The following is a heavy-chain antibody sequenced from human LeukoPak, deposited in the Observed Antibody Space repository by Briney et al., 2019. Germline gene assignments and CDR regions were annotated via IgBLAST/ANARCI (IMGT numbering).Heavy chain of an antibody. V-gene: IGHV3-21*04. D-gene: IGHD3-22*01. Sequence: GGSLRLSCAASGFTFSSYSMNWVRQAPGKGLEWVSSVSSSSSYIYYADSVKGRFTISRDNAKNSLYLQMNSLRAEDTAVYYCASARDYYDSSGYPRYYYYYMDVWGKGTTVTVSS. CDR1: GFTFSSYS. J-gene: IGHJ6*03. CDR3: ASARDYYDSSGYPRYYYYYMDV. CDR2: VSSSSSYI.